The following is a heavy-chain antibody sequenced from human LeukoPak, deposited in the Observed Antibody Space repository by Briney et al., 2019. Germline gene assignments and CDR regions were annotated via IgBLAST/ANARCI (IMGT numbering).Heavy chain of an antibody. CDR1: GGSISSGGYS. J-gene: IGHJ6*02. CDR3: ASNDCSGGSCSYYGMDV. Sequence: PSETLSLTCAVSGGSISSGGYSWSWIRQPPGKGLEWIGYIYHSGSTYYNPSLKSRVTISVDRSKNQFSLKLSSVTAADTAVYYCASNDCSGGSCSYYGMDVWGQGTTVTVSS. V-gene: IGHV4-30-2*01. CDR2: IYHSGST. D-gene: IGHD2-15*01.